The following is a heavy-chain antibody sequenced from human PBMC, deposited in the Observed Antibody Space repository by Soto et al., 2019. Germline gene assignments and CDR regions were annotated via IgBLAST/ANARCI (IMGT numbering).Heavy chain of an antibody. CDR2: ISSSSSYI. V-gene: IGHV3-21*01. D-gene: IGHD6-19*01. J-gene: IGHJ5*02. Sequence: EVQLVESGGGLVKPGGSLRLSCAASGFTFSSYSMNWVRQAPGKGLEWVSSISSSSSYIYYADSVKGRFTISRDNAKNSLYLQMNSLRAEDTAVYYCARDNIAVDTNWFDPWGQGTLVTVSS. CDR3: ARDNIAVDTNWFDP. CDR1: GFTFSSYS.